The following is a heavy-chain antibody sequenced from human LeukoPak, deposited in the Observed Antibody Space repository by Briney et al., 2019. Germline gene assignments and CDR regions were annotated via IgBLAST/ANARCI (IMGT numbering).Heavy chain of an antibody. J-gene: IGHJ5*02. D-gene: IGHD2-2*02. V-gene: IGHV4-59*12. Sequence: SETLSLTCTVSGGSISSYYWSWIRQPPGKGLEWIGYIYYSGSTNYNPSLKSRVTISVDTSKNQFSLKLSSVTAADTAVYYCARGRGRTGPWIGYCSSTSCYTSNWFDPWGQGTLVTVSS. CDR3: ARGRGRTGPWIGYCSSTSCYTSNWFDP. CDR1: GGSISSYY. CDR2: IYYSGST.